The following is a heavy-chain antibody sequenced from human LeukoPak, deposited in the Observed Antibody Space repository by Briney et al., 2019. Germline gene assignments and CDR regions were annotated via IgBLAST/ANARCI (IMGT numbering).Heavy chain of an antibody. CDR2: IIPILGIA. J-gene: IGHJ5*02. CDR1: GGTFSSYA. CDR3: ARRGEYCSGGSCYSDWFDP. V-gene: IGHV1-69*04. D-gene: IGHD2-15*01. Sequence: ASVKVSCKASGGTFSSYAISWVRQAPGQGLEWMGRIIPILGIANYAQKFQGRVTITADKSTSTAYMELSSLRSEDTAVYYCARRGEYCSGGSCYSDWFDPWGQGTLVTVSS.